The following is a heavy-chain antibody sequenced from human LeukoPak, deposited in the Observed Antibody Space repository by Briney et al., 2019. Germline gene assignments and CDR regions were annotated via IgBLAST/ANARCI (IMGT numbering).Heavy chain of an antibody. Sequence: SQTLSLTCTVSGGSISSGSYYWSWIRQPAGKGLEWIGRIYTSGSTNYNPSLKSRVTISVDTSKNQFSLKLSSVTAADTAVYYCARGKRDLDILNLWGQGTLVTISS. V-gene: IGHV4-61*02. CDR1: GGSISSGSYY. CDR2: IYTSGST. CDR3: ARGKRDLDILNL. D-gene: IGHD3-9*01. J-gene: IGHJ5*02.